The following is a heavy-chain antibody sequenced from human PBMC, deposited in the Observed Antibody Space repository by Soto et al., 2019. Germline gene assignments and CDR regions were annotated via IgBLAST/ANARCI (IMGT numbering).Heavy chain of an antibody. CDR1: GGSITSGYW. V-gene: IGHV4-4*02. Sequence: PSETLSLTCAVSGGSITSGYWWTWVRQPPGKGLEWVGEVYHSGSTNYKPSLKSRVTISVDKSKNQFSPKLTPVTAADTAVYYCASRSNLGPYWGQGISVTVSS. CDR3: ASRSNLGPY. CDR2: VYHSGST. J-gene: IGHJ4*02. D-gene: IGHD3-16*01.